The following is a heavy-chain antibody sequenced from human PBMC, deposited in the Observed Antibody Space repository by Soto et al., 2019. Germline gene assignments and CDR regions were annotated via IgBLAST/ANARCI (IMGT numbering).Heavy chain of an antibody. CDR2: ISWNSGSR. D-gene: IGHD6-6*01. CDR3: AKSSAVFGSASFFDH. Sequence: EVQLEEWGGGLVQPGRSLRLVCAASGFTLEDYAMHWVRQAPGKGLEWVSGISWNSGSRGYADSVKGRLIISKDNAKNSLYLQMNSLRAEDTALYYCAKSSAVFGSASFFDHWGEGTLVTVSS. CDR1: GFTLEDYA. V-gene: IGHV3-9*01. J-gene: IGHJ4*02.